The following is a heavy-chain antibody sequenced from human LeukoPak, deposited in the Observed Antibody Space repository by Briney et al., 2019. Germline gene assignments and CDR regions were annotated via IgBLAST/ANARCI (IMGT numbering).Heavy chain of an antibody. CDR2: IYYSGST. CDR3: ARGGGYCSGASCYTFDI. CDR1: GGSISSYY. Sequence: PSETMSFAWTVAGGSISSYYWSWLRQPPGKGLEWIGYIYYSGSTNYNPSLKSRVTISVDTSRNQFSLKLSSVTAADTAVYYCARGGGYCSGASCYTFDIWGQGTMVTVSS. J-gene: IGHJ3*02. V-gene: IGHV4-59*01. D-gene: IGHD2-15*01.